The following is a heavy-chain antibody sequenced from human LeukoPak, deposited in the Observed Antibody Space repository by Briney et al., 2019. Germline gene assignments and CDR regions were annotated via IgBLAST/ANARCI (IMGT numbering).Heavy chain of an antibody. CDR3: ARSYSSSWHDY. D-gene: IGHD6-13*01. J-gene: IGHJ4*02. CDR1: GGSFSGYY. V-gene: IGHV4-34*01. Sequence: SGTLSLTCAVYGGSFSGYYWSWIRQPPGKGLEWIGEINHSGSTNYNPSLKSRVTISVDTSKNQFSLKLSSVTAADTAVYYCARSYSSSWHDYWGQGTLVTVSS. CDR2: INHSGST.